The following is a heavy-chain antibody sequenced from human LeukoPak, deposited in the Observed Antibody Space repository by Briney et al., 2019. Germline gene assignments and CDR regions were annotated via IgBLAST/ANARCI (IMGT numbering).Heavy chain of an antibody. CDR3: AKVSDLSDTGVTYNSRFFDS. CDR1: GFTFTSY. Sequence: GGSLRLSCKASGFTFTSYMSWVRQAPGGGLEWVSTISTSGGSTYYADSVRGRFTVSRDNSRHILYLQMNSLRAEDTPRYHSAKVSDLSDTGVTYNSRFFDSWGQGTQVTVFS. D-gene: IGHD5-24*01. J-gene: IGHJ4*02. CDR2: ISTSGGST. V-gene: IGHV3-23*01.